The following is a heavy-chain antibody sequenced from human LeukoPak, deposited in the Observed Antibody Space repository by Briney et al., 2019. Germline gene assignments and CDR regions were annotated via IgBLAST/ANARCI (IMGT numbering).Heavy chain of an antibody. D-gene: IGHD3-16*01. CDR3: ARVRYDYVWGSPPAFDL. Sequence: ASVKVSCTTSEHTFTHYDINWVRQATGQGLEWMGWMNFNSGKTVYVQRFQGRVTITRNTSISKAYMELSSLRSEDTAVYYCARVRYDYVWGSPPAFDLWGQGTMVTVSS. J-gene: IGHJ3*01. V-gene: IGHV1-8*03. CDR2: MNFNSGKT. CDR1: EHTFTHYD.